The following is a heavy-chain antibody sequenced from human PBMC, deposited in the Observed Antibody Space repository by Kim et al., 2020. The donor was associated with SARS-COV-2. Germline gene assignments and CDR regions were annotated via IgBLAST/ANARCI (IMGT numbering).Heavy chain of an antibody. Sequence: SETLSLTCTVSGGSFNNYYWSWIRQPPGKGPEWIGQIYYTGSTKYKSSLQSRVTISVDTSKRQFSLRLNSLSSADTAVYYCARGSGNFGFYVWGQGTTV. CDR1: GGSFNNYY. CDR2: IYYTGST. V-gene: IGHV4-59*13. J-gene: IGHJ6*02. CDR3: ARGSGNFGFYV. D-gene: IGHD1-7*01.